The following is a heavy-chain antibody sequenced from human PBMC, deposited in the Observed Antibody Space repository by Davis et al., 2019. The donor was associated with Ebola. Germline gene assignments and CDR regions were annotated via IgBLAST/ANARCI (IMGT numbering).Heavy chain of an antibody. CDR1: GYTFTSYG. V-gene: IGHV1-18*01. CDR2: ISAYNGNT. CDR3: AGAPLFVWLAPYYYYGMDV. Sequence: ASVKVSCNASGYTFTSYGISWVRQAPGQGLEWMGWISAYNGNTNYAQKPQGRVTMTTDTSTSTAYVGLRSMRSDDTAVYYCAGAPLFVWLAPYYYYGMDVWGQGTTVTVSS. J-gene: IGHJ6*02. D-gene: IGHD3-22*01.